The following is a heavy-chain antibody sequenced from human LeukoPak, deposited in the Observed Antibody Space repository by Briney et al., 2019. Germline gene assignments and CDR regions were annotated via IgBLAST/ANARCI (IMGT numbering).Heavy chain of an antibody. V-gene: IGHV1-18*01. CDR3: ARVRVWGSYRPRYFDY. D-gene: IGHD3-16*02. J-gene: IGHJ4*02. CDR2: ISAYNGNT. Sequence: ASVKVSCKASGYTFTSYGISWARQAPGQGLEWMRWISAYNGNTNYAQKLQGRVTMTTDTSTSTAYMELRSLRSDDTAVYYCARVRVWGSYRPRYFDYWGQGTLVTVSS. CDR1: GYTFTSYG.